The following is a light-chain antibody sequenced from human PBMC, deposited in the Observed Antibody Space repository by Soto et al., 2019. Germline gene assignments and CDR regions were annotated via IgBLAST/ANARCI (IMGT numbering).Light chain of an antibody. V-gene: IGKV3-20*01. Sequence: EIVMAQSPGTLSLSPGERATLSCRASQSISGSYLAWYQQKPGQAPRLLIYGASNRATGIPDRFSGSGSGTDFTLTISRLEPEDFAVYYCQQYGSSPWTFGQGTKVDIK. CDR1: QSISGSY. J-gene: IGKJ1*01. CDR3: QQYGSSPWT. CDR2: GAS.